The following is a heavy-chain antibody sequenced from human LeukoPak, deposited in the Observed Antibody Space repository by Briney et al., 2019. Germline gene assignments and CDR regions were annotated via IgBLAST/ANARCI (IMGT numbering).Heavy chain of an antibody. CDR2: IYSGGST. J-gene: IGHJ4*02. Sequence: PGGSLRLSCAASGFTVSSNYMSWVRQAPGKGPEWVSVIYSGGSTYYADSVKGRFTISRDNSKNTLYLQMNSLRAEDTAVYYCASTHDYGDYGSFDYWGQGTLVTVSS. V-gene: IGHV3-66*01. CDR1: GFTVSSNY. CDR3: ASTHDYGDYGSFDY. D-gene: IGHD4-17*01.